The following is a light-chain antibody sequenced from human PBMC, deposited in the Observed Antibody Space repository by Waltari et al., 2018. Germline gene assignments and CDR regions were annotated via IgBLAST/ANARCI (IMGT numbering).Light chain of an antibody. CDR2: GAS. CDR1: QSVSSGY. Sequence: IVLTQSPGTLSLSPGERDTLSCRASQSVSSGYLAWYQQKPGQAPRLLIYGASSRATGIPDRFSGSGSVTDFTLTISRLEPEDFAVYDCQQYGSSPPTFGQGTKVEIK. J-gene: IGKJ1*01. CDR3: QQYGSSPPT. V-gene: IGKV3-20*01.